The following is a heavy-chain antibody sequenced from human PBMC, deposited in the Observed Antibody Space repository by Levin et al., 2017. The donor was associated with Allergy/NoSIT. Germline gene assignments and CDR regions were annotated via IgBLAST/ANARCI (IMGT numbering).Heavy chain of an antibody. CDR1: GESFSGYF. V-gene: IGHV4-34*01. Sequence: SQTLSLTCAVNGESFSGYFWTWIRQSPGKGLEWIGQINFNGITTYNPSLKSRVVLSVDPTKTQFSLKLNYLTAADSAVYFCARGGEVPSQYYFDYWGQGTLVTVSS. D-gene: IGHD1-26*01. CDR3: ARGGEVPSQYYFDY. J-gene: IGHJ4*02. CDR2: INFNGIT.